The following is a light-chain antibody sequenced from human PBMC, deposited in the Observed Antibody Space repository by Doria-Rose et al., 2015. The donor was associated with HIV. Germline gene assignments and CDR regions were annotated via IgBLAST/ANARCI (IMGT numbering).Light chain of an antibody. CDR1: QRVKRSY. CDR2: DAS. V-gene: IGKV3-20*01. Sequence: TQSPGALSLSPGERATLSCRASQRVKRSYLAWYQQKPGQAPRLLIYDASTRAAGIPDRFSGSWSGTDFTLTISRLEPEDVAVYYCQQYGTSRGTFGQGTRLEIK. J-gene: IGKJ5*01. CDR3: QQYGTSRGT.